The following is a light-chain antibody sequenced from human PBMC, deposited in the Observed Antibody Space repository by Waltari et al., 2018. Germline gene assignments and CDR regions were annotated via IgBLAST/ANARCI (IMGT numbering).Light chain of an antibody. CDR3: LQDYSYPWT. CDR1: QGIRNE. V-gene: IGKV1-6*01. CDR2: DAS. Sequence: AIQMTQSPSSLSASVGDRVTITCRASQGIRNELGWYQQRPGKAPMLLIYDASSLQTGVPSRFSGSGSGTGFTLTISSLQPEDFGTYYCLQDYSYPWTFGQGTKVEVK. J-gene: IGKJ1*01.